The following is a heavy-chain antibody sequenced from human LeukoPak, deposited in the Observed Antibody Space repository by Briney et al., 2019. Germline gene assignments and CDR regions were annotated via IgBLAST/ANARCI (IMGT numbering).Heavy chain of an antibody. CDR1: GGSISSGGYY. CDR3: ARDSPAAFDI. V-gene: IGHV4-31*02. CDR2: IYYSGST. J-gene: IGHJ3*02. Sequence: SGTLSLTCTVSGGSISSGGYYWSWIRQHPGKGLEWLGYIYYSGSTYYNPSLKSRVTISVDTSKNQFSLRLSSVTAADTAVYYCARDSPAAFDIWGQGTMVTVSS.